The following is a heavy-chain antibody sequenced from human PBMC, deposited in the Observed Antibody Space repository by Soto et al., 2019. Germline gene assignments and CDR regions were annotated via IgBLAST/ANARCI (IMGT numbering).Heavy chain of an antibody. D-gene: IGHD3-3*01. CDR2: IYHSGST. J-gene: IGHJ4*02. Sequence: QVQLQESGPGLVKPSETLSVTCTVSGGSITSYYWSWIRQPPGKGLEWIGYIYHSGSTNSNPSLKSRVTISLDTSERQFSLRLSSVTAADTAVYYCTSRAHDFWGPGTLVTVSS. V-gene: IGHV4-59*01. CDR1: GGSITSYY. CDR3: TSRAHDF.